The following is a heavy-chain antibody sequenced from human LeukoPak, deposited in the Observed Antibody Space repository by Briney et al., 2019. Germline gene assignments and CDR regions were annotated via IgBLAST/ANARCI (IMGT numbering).Heavy chain of an antibody. CDR2: IWYDGSNK. J-gene: IGHJ4*02. Sequence: GGSLRLSCAASGFTFSSYGMHWVRQAPGKGLEGVAVIWYDGSNKYYADSVKGRFTISRDNSKNTLYLQMNSLRAEDTAVYYCARDRELVQDYWGQGTLVTVSS. CDR3: ARDRELVQDY. V-gene: IGHV3-33*01. D-gene: IGHD6-13*01. CDR1: GFTFSSYG.